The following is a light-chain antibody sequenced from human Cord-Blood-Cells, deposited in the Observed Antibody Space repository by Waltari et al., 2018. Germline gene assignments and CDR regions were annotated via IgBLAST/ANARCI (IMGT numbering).Light chain of an antibody. J-gene: IGLJ3*02. CDR2: EVS. Sequence: QSALTQPPSASGSPGQPVTISCTGTSSDVGGYNHDTWYQQHPGKAPKLMIYEVSKRPSGVPDRFSGSKSGNTASLTVSGLQAEDEADYYCSSYAGSNNWVFGGGTKLTVL. V-gene: IGLV2-8*01. CDR1: SSDVGGYNH. CDR3: SSYAGSNNWV.